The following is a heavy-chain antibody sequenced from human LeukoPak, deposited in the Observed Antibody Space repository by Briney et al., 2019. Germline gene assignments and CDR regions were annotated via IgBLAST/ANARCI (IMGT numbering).Heavy chain of an antibody. Sequence: SETLSLTCAVYGGSFSGYYWSWIRQPPGKGLEWIGEINHSGSTNYNPSLKSRVTISVDTSKNQFSLKLSSVTAADTAVYYCARGRYCSSTSCFFDYWGQGTLVTVS. V-gene: IGHV4-34*01. D-gene: IGHD2-2*01. CDR2: INHSGST. CDR1: GGSFSGYY. CDR3: ARGRYCSSTSCFFDY. J-gene: IGHJ4*02.